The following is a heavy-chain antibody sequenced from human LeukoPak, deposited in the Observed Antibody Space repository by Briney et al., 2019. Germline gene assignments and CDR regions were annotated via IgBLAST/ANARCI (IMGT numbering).Heavy chain of an antibody. CDR1: GGSISSGGYY. V-gene: IGHV4-61*08. J-gene: IGHJ4*02. D-gene: IGHD5-18*01. CDR2: IYYSGST. CDR3: ARAGYSYGYAY. Sequence: KPSEPLSLTCAVCGGSISSGGYYWSWIRQPPGKGLEWIGYIYYSGSTNYNPSLKSRVTISVDTSKNQFSLKLSSVTAADTAVYYCARAGYSYGYAYWGQGTLVTVSS.